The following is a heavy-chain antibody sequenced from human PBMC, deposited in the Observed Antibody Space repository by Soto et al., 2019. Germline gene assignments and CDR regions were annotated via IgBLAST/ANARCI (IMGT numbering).Heavy chain of an antibody. Sequence: EVQLLESGGGLVQPGGSLRLSCAASGFTFSSYAMSWVRQAPGKGLEWVSAISGSGGSTYYADSVKGRFTISRDNSKNTLYLQMNSLRAEDTAVYYCAYSSGWRGHFDYWGQGTLVTVSS. CDR3: AYSSGWRGHFDY. CDR2: ISGSGGST. V-gene: IGHV3-23*01. CDR1: GFTFSSYA. J-gene: IGHJ4*02. D-gene: IGHD6-19*01.